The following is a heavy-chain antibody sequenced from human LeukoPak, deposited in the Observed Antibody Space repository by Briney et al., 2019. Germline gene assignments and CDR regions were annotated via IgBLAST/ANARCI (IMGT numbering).Heavy chain of an antibody. Sequence: GGSLRLSCAASGFTFSTYSMSWVRQAPGKGLEWVSYITSSSSTIYYADSVKGRFTISRDNAKNSLYLQMNSLRAEDTAVYYCARLSRSTVTPLYYYYYYMDVWGKGTTVTVSS. J-gene: IGHJ6*03. V-gene: IGHV3-48*01. CDR1: GFTFSTYS. CDR3: ARLSRSTVTPLYYYYYYMDV. CDR2: ITSSSSTI. D-gene: IGHD4-11*01.